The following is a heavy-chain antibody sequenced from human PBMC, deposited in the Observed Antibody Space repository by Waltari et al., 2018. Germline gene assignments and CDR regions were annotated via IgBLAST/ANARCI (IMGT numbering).Heavy chain of an antibody. CDR1: GFSFSTYW. CDR3: AGGSGWLIDY. D-gene: IGHD6-19*01. CDR2: IKQDGSEK. J-gene: IGHJ4*02. Sequence: EVELVESGGDLVQPGGSLRPSCAASGFSFSTYWMSWVRQAPGKGLEWVANIKQDGSEKYYVDSVKGRFAISRDNPKNSLYLQMNSLSAEDTAVYYCAGGSGWLIDYWGQGTLVTVSS. V-gene: IGHV3-7*01.